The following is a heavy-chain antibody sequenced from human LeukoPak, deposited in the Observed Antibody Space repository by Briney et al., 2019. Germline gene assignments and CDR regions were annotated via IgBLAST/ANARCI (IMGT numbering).Heavy chain of an antibody. CDR1: GFTLSKYG. CDR2: IWHDGSRK. D-gene: IGHD3-22*01. V-gene: IGHV3-33*01. CDR3: ARDEGDSSGYYPGL. Sequence: GRSLRLSCAASGFTLSKYGMHWVRQAPGKGLEWVAAIWHDGSRKYYAESVKGRFTISRDNARNTVYVQMDSLRAEDTAVYYCARDEGDSSGYYPGLWGQGTLVTVSS. J-gene: IGHJ1*01.